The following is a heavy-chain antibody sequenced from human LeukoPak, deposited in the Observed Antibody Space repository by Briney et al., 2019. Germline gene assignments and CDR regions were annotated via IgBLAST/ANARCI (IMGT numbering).Heavy chain of an antibody. V-gene: IGHV3-30-3*01. CDR2: ISYDGSNK. Sequence: GGSLRLSCAASGFTFRSYAMHWVRQAPGKGLEWVAVISYDGSNKYYADSVKGRFTISRDNSKNTLYLQMNSLRAEDTAVYYCARSMIVVAPPSGWGQGTLVTVSS. D-gene: IGHD3-22*01. CDR3: ARSMIVVAPPSG. J-gene: IGHJ4*02. CDR1: GFTFRSYA.